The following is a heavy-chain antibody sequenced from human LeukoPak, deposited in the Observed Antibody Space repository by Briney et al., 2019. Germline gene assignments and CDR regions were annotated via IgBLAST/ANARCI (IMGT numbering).Heavy chain of an antibody. D-gene: IGHD3-9*01. V-gene: IGHV3-7*01. CDR1: GFILRTYW. J-gene: IGHJ5*02. CDR3: AKDIFDA. Sequence: GGPLRLSCAAPGFILRTYWMSWVRQAPGKGLEWVANIKPDGTVKHSVDSVKGRFTISRDNAKNSLYLQMNSLRVEDTAVYCCAKDIFDAWGQGTLVTVSS. CDR2: IKPDGTVK.